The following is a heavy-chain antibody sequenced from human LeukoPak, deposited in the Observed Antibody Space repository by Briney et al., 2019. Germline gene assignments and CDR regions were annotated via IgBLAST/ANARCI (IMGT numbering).Heavy chain of an antibody. Sequence: PGGSLRLSCAAFGFTFSSYWMSWVRQAPGKGLEWVANIKQDGSEKYYVDSVKGRFTISRDNAKNSLYLQMNSLRVEDTAVYYCARDTRWGGEDFDYWGQGTLVTVSS. J-gene: IGHJ4*02. CDR3: ARDTRWGGEDFDY. D-gene: IGHD2-2*01. CDR1: GFTFSSYW. CDR2: IKQDGSEK. V-gene: IGHV3-7*04.